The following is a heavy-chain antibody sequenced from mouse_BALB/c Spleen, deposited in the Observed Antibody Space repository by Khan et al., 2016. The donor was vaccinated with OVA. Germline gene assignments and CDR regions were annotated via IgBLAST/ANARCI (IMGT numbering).Heavy chain of an antibody. D-gene: IGHD1-1*01. CDR3: ARGNYYGYYFDY. J-gene: IGHJ2*01. V-gene: IGHV3-2*02. Sequence: EVKLLESGPGLVKPSQSLPLTCTVTGYSITSNYAWNWIRQFPGNKLEWMGYISYSDSTSYNPSLKSRISITRDTSQNQFFLQLNSVTTEDTATYYCARGNYYGYYFDYWGQGTTLTVSS. CDR1: GYSITSNYA. CDR2: ISYSDST.